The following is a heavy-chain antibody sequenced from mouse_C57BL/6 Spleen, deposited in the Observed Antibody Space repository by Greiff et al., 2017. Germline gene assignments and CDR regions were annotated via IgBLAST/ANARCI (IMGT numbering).Heavy chain of an antibody. CDR2: INPNNGGT. J-gene: IGHJ4*01. V-gene: IGHV1-26*01. CDR3: AYCGGNYLDY. CDR1: GYTFTDYD. D-gene: IGHD2-1*01. Sequence: EVQLQQSGPELVKPGASVKISCKASGYTFTDYDMNWVKQSHGKSLEWIGDINPNNGGTSYNPKFKGKDTLTVDKSSRTAYMALSRLTYAAAAFYYSAYCGGNYLDYWGQGTSVTVSS.